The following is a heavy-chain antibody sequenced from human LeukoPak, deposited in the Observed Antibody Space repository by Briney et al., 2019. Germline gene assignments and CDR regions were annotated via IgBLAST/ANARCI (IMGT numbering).Heavy chain of an antibody. J-gene: IGHJ4*02. D-gene: IGHD5/OR15-5a*01. Sequence: PGGSLRLSCAASGFTFSGYGMHWVRQAPGKGLEWVAFIQYDGSNKYYADSVKGRFTISRDNSKNTLYLQMNSLRTEDTAVYSCAKFPPVSITLSTTDYWGQGTLVTVSS. CDR3: AKFPPVSITLSTTDY. CDR1: GFTFSGYG. CDR2: IQYDGSNK. V-gene: IGHV3-30*02.